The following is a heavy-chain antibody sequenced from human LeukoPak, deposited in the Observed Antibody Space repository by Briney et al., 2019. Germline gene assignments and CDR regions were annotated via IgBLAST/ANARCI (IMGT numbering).Heavy chain of an antibody. J-gene: IGHJ4*02. CDR1: GYTFTSYD. CDR3: ARGPRNCSSTSCFYYFDY. D-gene: IGHD2-2*01. Sequence: GASVNVSCKASGYTFTSYDINWVRQATGQGLEWMGWMNPNSGNTGYAQKFQGRVAMTRNTSISTAYMELSSLRSEDTAVYCCARGPRNCSSTSCFYYFDYWGQGTLVTVSS. CDR2: MNPNSGNT. V-gene: IGHV1-8*01.